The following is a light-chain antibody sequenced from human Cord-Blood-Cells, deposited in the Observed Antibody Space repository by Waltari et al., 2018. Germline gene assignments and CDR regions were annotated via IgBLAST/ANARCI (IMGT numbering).Light chain of an antibody. CDR1: QSISSY. Sequence: IQITLSPPSPSASVRDRVTITSWASQSISSYLNRYQQKQGKGPKLLIYAASSWQSGVPSSFSGSASGTDYTLTISSRQPEDFATYYWQQSYSTGTSGQGTRVEI. CDR3: QQSYSTGT. V-gene: IGKV1-39*01. CDR2: AAS. J-gene: IGKJ5*01.